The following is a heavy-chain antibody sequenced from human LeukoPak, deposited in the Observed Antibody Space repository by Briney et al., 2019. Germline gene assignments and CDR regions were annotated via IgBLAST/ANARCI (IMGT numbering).Heavy chain of an antibody. Sequence: ASVKVSCKASGYTFTSYGISWVRQAPGQGLEWMGWISAYNGNTNYAQKLQGRVTMTTDTSTSTAYMELRSLRSDDTGVYYCARDRGSSWPSYYYYGMDVWGQGTTVTVSS. CDR1: GYTFTSYG. V-gene: IGHV1-18*01. J-gene: IGHJ6*02. CDR2: ISAYNGNT. D-gene: IGHD6-13*01. CDR3: ARDRGSSWPSYYYYGMDV.